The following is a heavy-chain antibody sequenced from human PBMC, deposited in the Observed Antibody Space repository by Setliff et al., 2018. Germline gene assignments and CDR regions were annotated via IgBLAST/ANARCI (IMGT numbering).Heavy chain of an antibody. V-gene: IGHV5-51*01. CDR2: IYPGDSDT. J-gene: IGHJ3*01. CDR3: TRHEDRNKCTSSSCYRENDAFDV. CDR1: GYMFSDYW. D-gene: IGHD2-2*01. Sequence: GESLKISCKGSGYMFSDYWIVWVRQMPGKGLEWMGIIYPGDSDTRYRPSFQGQVTISADKSINTAYLRWSSLKASDTAIYYCTRHEDRNKCTSSSCYRENDAFDVWGQGAMVTVSS.